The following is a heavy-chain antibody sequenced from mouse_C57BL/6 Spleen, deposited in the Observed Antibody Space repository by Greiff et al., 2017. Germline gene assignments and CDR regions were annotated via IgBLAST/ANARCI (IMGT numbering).Heavy chain of an antibody. J-gene: IGHJ2*01. CDR3: ARNPAFITTVVAYYFDY. CDR2: ISSGSSTI. Sequence: EVKLVESGGGLVKPGGSLKLSCAASGFTFSDYGMHWVRQAPEKGLEWVAYISSGSSTIYYADTVKGRFTISRDNAKNTLFLQMTSLRSEDTAMYYCARNPAFITTVVAYYFDYWGQGTTLTVSS. D-gene: IGHD1-1*01. V-gene: IGHV5-17*01. CDR1: GFTFSDYG.